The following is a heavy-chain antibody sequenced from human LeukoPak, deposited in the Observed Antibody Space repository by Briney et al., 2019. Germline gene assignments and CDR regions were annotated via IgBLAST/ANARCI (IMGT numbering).Heavy chain of an antibody. CDR2: LTGSSDST. CDR1: GFTFSSYV. J-gene: IGHJ4*02. V-gene: IGHV3-23*01. D-gene: IGHD6-6*01. CDR3: AKGSAAARPYYFDS. Sequence: GGSLRPSCAASGFTFSSYVMSWVRQAPGKGLEWVSALTGSSDSTYYADSVEDRLTISRDNSKKTLYLQMNSLRAEDTAVYYCAKGSAAARPYYFDSWGQGTLVTVSS.